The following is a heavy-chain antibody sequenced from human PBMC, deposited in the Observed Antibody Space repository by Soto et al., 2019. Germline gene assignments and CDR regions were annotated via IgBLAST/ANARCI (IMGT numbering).Heavy chain of an antibody. D-gene: IGHD3-22*01. J-gene: IGHJ3*02. CDR1: GGSISSSSYY. V-gene: IGHV4-39*01. CDR3: ARTYYYDSSDLDHAFDI. Sequence: SETLSLTCTVSGGSISSSSYYWGWIRQPPGKGLEWIGSIYYSGSTYYNPSLKSRVTISVDTSKNQFSLKLSSVTAADTAVYYCARTYYYDSSDLDHAFDIWGQGTMVTVSS. CDR2: IYYSGST.